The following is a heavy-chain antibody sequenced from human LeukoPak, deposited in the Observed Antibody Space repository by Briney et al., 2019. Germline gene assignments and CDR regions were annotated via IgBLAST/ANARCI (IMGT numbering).Heavy chain of an antibody. D-gene: IGHD3-10*01. CDR3: AKGVTYFSGSGSFYKRGFDY. Sequence: GGSLRLSCAASGFTFSSYAMSWVRRAPGKGLEWVSTISGSGGSTYNADSVKGRFTISRDNSKNTLYLRMNSLRVEDTAEYYCAKGVTYFSGSGSFYKRGFDYWGQGTLVTVSS. CDR2: ISGSGGST. V-gene: IGHV3-23*01. J-gene: IGHJ4*02. CDR1: GFTFSSYA.